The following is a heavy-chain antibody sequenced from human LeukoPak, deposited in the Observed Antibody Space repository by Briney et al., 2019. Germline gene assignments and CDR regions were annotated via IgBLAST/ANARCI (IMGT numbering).Heavy chain of an antibody. CDR1: GGSVSNSLDY. CDR2: MYYNGDT. J-gene: IGHJ5*02. D-gene: IGHD3-9*01. Sequence: PSETLSLTCTVSGGSVSNSLDYWSWIRQPPGKGLEWIGYMYYNGDTNYNPSLKSHVTISVDTSKNQFSLKLSSVTAADTAVYYCASCSYYDILTGPNWFDPWGQGTLVTVSS. CDR3: ASCSYYDILTGPNWFDP. V-gene: IGHV4-61*01.